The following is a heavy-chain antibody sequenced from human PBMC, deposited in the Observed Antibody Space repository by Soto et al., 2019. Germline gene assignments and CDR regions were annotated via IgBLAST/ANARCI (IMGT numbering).Heavy chain of an antibody. D-gene: IGHD6-6*01. Sequence: PGGSLRLSCAASGFTFSSYIMNWVRQAPGKGLEWVSSISSSSSYIYYADSVKGRFTISRDNAKNSLYLQMNSLRAEDTAVYYCARDLYSSSARYFDYWGQGTLVTVSS. J-gene: IGHJ4*02. CDR2: ISSSSSYI. V-gene: IGHV3-21*01. CDR1: GFTFSSYI. CDR3: ARDLYSSSARYFDY.